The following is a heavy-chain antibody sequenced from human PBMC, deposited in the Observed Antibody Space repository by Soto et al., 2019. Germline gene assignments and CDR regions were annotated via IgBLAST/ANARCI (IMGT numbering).Heavy chain of an antibody. V-gene: IGHV4-4*07. Sequence: SETLSLTCTVSGGAISGYYRTWIRQSAGKGLEWIGRIYSSGGTKYNPSLQSRVTMSLDTSKNQFSLRLTSVTAAGTAVYYCARGQRFSDSFDPWGQGTLVTVSS. D-gene: IGHD3-3*01. CDR2: IYSSGGT. CDR1: GGAISGYY. CDR3: ARGQRFSDSFDP. J-gene: IGHJ5*02.